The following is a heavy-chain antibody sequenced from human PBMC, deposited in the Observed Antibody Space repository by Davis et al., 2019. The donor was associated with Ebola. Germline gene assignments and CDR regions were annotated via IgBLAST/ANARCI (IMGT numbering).Heavy chain of an antibody. D-gene: IGHD2-15*01. CDR3: ARGGGSGGY. J-gene: IGHJ4*02. Sequence: MPGGSLTLSCTVSGGSISSYYWSWIRQPPGKGLEWIGYIYYNGSTNYNPSLKSRVTISVDTSKNQFSLKLSSVTAADTAVYYCARGGGSGGYWGQGTLVTVSS. CDR1: GGSISSYY. CDR2: IYYNGST. V-gene: IGHV4-59*01.